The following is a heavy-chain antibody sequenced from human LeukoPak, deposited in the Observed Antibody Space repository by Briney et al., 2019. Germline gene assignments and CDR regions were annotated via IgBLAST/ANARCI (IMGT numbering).Heavy chain of an antibody. Sequence: SGGSLRLSCAASGFNFGVYYMTWIRQAPGRGLEPLSFISPTGDIIKYVDSVKGRFTISRDNAKSSMYLEMNSLRAEDTAVYYCAREHWAAPDHWGQGTLVTVSP. CDR2: ISPTGDII. CDR1: GFNFGVYY. J-gene: IGHJ4*02. D-gene: IGHD3-16*01. CDR3: AREHWAAPDH. V-gene: IGHV3-11*01.